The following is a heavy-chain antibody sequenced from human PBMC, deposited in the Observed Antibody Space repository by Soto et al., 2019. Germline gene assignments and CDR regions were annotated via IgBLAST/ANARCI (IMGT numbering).Heavy chain of an antibody. Sequence: ASVKVSCKASGYTFTSYAMHWVRQAPGQRLEWMGWINAGNGNTKYSQKFQGRVTITTDTSTSTAYMELSSLRSDNTAVYYCARVVGALGHWFDPWGQGTLVTVSS. V-gene: IGHV1-3*01. D-gene: IGHD1-26*01. CDR3: ARVVGALGHWFDP. CDR1: GYTFTSYA. CDR2: INAGNGNT. J-gene: IGHJ5*02.